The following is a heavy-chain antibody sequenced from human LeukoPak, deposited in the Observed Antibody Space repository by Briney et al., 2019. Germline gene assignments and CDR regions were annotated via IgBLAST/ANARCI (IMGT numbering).Heavy chain of an antibody. CDR1: GYTFTDYN. D-gene: IGHD2-2*01. Sequence: ASVKVSCKASGYTFTDYNMHWVRQAPGQGLEWMGWINPYSGVTNYAQKFQARVTMTRDTSIRTAYMEMSSLESEGTAVYYCARGGCSSTSCYAYDYWGQGTLVTVSS. CDR2: INPYSGVT. CDR3: ARGGCSSTSCYAYDY. J-gene: IGHJ4*02. V-gene: IGHV1-2*02.